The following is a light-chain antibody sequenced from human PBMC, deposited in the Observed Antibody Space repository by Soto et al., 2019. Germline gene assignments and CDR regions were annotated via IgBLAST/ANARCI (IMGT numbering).Light chain of an antibody. CDR3: QSYDSSHYV. CDR1: SSNIGAGYD. J-gene: IGLJ1*01. V-gene: IGLV1-40*01. CDR2: GNT. Sequence: QSVLTQPPSVSGAPGQRVTISCTGSSSNIGAGYDVQWYQQLPGTAPKLLIFGNTNRPSGVPDRFSGSKSGTSASLAVAGLQAEDEADYYCQSYDSSHYVFGTGTRSPS.